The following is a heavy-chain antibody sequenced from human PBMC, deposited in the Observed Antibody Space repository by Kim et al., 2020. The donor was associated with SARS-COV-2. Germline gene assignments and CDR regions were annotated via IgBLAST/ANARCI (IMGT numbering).Heavy chain of an antibody. V-gene: IGHV1-69*06. Sequence: SVKVSCKASGGTFSSYAISWVRQAPGQGLEWRGGIIPIFGTANYAQKFQGRVTITADKSTSTAYMELSSLRSEDTAVYYCAVNIAAAGTRRHWFDPWGQGTLVTVSS. CDR2: IIPIFGTA. CDR3: AVNIAAAGTRRHWFDP. CDR1: GGTFSSYA. J-gene: IGHJ5*02. D-gene: IGHD6-13*01.